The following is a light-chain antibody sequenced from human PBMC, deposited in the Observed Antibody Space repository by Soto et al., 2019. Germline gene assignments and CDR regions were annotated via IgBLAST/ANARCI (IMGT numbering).Light chain of an antibody. V-gene: IGLV2-14*01. CDR3: SSYTSSSTYV. J-gene: IGLJ1*01. CDR2: EVS. Sequence: QSALTQPASVSGSPGQSITISCTGTSSDVGGYKYVSWYQQHPGKAPKLMIYEVSNRPSGVSNRFSGSKSVNTASLTISGLQAEDEADYYCSSYTSSSTYVFGTGTKLTVL. CDR1: SSDVGGYKY.